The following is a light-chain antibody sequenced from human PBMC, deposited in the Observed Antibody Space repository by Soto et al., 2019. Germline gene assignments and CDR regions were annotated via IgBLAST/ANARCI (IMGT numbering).Light chain of an antibody. V-gene: IGKV1-33*01. CDR1: HDISNY. Sequence: DIQMTQSPSSLSASVGDRVTITCQASHDISNYLHWYQHKPGRVPKLLIYDATYLETGVPSRFGGSGSGKDFNLTINSLQAEDLATYYCQQYDNLPHTFGGGTKVEMK. CDR2: DAT. J-gene: IGKJ4*01. CDR3: QQYDNLPHT.